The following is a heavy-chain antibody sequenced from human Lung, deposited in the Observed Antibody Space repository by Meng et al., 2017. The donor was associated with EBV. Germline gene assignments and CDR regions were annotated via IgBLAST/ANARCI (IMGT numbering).Heavy chain of an antibody. CDR3: ASDGISRYFDN. J-gene: IGHJ4*02. Sequence: QLDESGPGQVKPSVTRSLICTVSGGSISTSNGWSWVRESPEKGLEWIGEVLRTGDTNYNPSLKSRVTILIDKSKNQFSLKLNSVTAADTAIYFCASDGISRYFDNWGPGTLVTVSS. CDR2: VLRTGDT. CDR1: GGSISTSNG. V-gene: IGHV4-4*02. D-gene: IGHD1-26*01.